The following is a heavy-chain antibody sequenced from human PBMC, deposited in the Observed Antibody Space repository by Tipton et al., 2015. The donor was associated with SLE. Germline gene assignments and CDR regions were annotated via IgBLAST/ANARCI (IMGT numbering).Heavy chain of an antibody. V-gene: IGHV4-59*11. CDR1: GGSISSHY. CDR3: ARDGDAVEGTTGGGFDP. D-gene: IGHD1-26*01. J-gene: IGHJ5*02. Sequence: TLSLTCTVSGGSISSHYWSWIRQPPGKGLEWIGSIYHSGSTYYNPSLKSRVTISVDTSKNQFSLKLSSVTAADTAVYYCARDGDAVEGTTGGGFDPWGQGTLVTVSS. CDR2: IYHSGST.